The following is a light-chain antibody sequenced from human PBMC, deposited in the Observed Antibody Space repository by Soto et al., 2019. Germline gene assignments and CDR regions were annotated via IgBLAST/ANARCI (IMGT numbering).Light chain of an antibody. J-gene: IGKJ1*01. CDR1: QSISKY. CDR3: QQSYSNPGT. Sequence: DLQMTPSPSSLSASVGDRVTISCRASQSISKYLNWYQHKPGKAPNLLIYAASHLRSGVPTRFSGSGTGTSFTLTISSLQHEDFATYYCQQSYSNPGTFGRGTKVELK. CDR2: AAS. V-gene: IGKV1-39*01.